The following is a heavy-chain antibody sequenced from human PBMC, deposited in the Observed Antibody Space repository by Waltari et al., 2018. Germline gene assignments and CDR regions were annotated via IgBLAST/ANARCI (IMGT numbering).Heavy chain of an antibody. CDR1: GGSFSGYY. Sequence: QVQLQQWGAGLLKPSETLSLTCAVYGGSFSGYYWSWIRQPPGKGLEWIGEINHSGSTNYNPSLKSRVTISVDTSKNQFSLKLSSVTAADTAVYYCATETCTNCHVREDDYWGQGTLVTVSS. CDR3: ATETCTNCHVREDDY. D-gene: IGHD2-8*01. J-gene: IGHJ4*02. CDR2: INHSGST. V-gene: IGHV4-34*01.